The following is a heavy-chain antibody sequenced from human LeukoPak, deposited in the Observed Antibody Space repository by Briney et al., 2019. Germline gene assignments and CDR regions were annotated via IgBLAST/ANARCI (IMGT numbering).Heavy chain of an antibody. CDR3: AIGQAYYDFFDY. Sequence: SETLSLTCTVSGDFISRYYWSWIRQSPGKGLEWIGYVYDRGGTNYNPSLKSRAIISVDTSKNQFSLKLSSVTAADTAVYYCAIGQAYYDFFDYWGQGTLVTVSS. V-gene: IGHV4-59*12. J-gene: IGHJ4*02. CDR2: VYDRGGT. D-gene: IGHD3-3*01. CDR1: GDFISRYY.